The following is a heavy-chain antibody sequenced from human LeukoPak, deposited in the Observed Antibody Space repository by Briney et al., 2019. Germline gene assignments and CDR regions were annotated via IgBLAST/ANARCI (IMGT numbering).Heavy chain of an antibody. Sequence: PSETLSLTCAVYGGSLSGYYWSWIRQPPGKGLEWIGEINHSGSTNYNPSLKSRVTMSVDTSKNHFSLKLTSVTAADTAVYYCARGGEAVPYGYWGQGTLVTVSS. J-gene: IGHJ4*02. CDR3: ARGGEAVPYGY. CDR1: GGSLSGYY. CDR2: INHSGST. V-gene: IGHV4-34*01. D-gene: IGHD4-17*01.